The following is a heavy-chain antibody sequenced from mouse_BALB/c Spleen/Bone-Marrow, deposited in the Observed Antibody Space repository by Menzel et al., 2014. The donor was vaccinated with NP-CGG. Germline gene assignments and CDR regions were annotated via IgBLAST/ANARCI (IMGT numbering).Heavy chain of an antibody. V-gene: IGHV1-15*01. CDR2: LDPETGGT. CDR3: ANWGYYAMDY. CDR1: GYTFTDYE. Sequence: QVQLQQSGAELVRPGASVTLSCKASGYTFTDYEMHWVKQTPVHGLEWIGTLDPETGGTAYNQKFKDMATLTADESSTTAYMELRSLTSEDSAVYYCANWGYYAMDYWGQGTSVTVSS. J-gene: IGHJ4*01. D-gene: IGHD4-1*01.